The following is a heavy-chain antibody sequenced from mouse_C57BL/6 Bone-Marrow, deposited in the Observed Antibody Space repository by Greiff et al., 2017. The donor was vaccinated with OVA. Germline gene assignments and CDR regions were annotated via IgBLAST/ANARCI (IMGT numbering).Heavy chain of an antibody. Sequence: VQLQQSGTVLARPGASVKMSCKTSGYPFTSSWMPWVKQRPGPGLEWIGAIYPVTSDTSYNQKFKGKANLTAVTSASTAYMELSSLTNEDYAVYDCTRCDYDGYWYFEVWGTGTTVTVSS. D-gene: IGHD2-4*01. J-gene: IGHJ1*03. V-gene: IGHV1-5*01. CDR2: IYPVTSDT. CDR1: GYPFTSSW. CDR3: TRCDYDGYWYFEV.